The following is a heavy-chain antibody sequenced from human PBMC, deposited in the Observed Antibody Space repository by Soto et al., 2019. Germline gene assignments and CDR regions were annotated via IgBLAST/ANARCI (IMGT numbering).Heavy chain of an antibody. D-gene: IGHD6-6*01. V-gene: IGHV4-59*01. CDR2: IYYSGST. CDR1: GGSISSYY. J-gene: IGHJ1*01. Sequence: SETLSLTCTVSGGSISSYYWSWIRQPPGKGLEWIGYIYYSGSTNYNPSLKSRVTISVDTSKNQFSLKLSSVTAADTAVYYCARTKQLAYFQHWGQGTLVTVSS. CDR3: ARTKQLAYFQH.